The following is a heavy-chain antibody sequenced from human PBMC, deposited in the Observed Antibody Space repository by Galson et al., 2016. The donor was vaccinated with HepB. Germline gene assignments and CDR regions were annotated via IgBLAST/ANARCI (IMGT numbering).Heavy chain of an antibody. CDR1: GFSFNTYS. CDR3: ARDHDDSGWYHEGFSDH. D-gene: IGHD6-19*01. J-gene: IGHJ4*02. Sequence: SLRLSCAASGFSFNTYSMHWVRQAPGKGLEWVAAITSAGDKQYYTDSVRGRFTISRDNSNNMMYLQMNSLRAEDTAVYYCARDHDDSGWYHEGFSDHWGQGTLVTVSS. V-gene: IGHV3-30*04. CDR2: ITSAGDKQ.